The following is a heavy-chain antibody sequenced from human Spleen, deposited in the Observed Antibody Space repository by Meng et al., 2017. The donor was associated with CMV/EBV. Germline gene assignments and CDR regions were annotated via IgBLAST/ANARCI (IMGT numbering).Heavy chain of an antibody. Sequence: GGSLRLSCATSGFNFRIYGMHWVRHLPGKGLEWVAFIRYDGSNKYYADSVKGRFTISRDNSKNTLSLQMSSLRAEDTAAYFCARGYYCRSTSCYSPYYFDYWGQGTLVTVSS. D-gene: IGHD2-2*02. CDR1: GFNFRIYG. V-gene: IGHV3-30*02. J-gene: IGHJ4*02. CDR2: IRYDGSNK. CDR3: ARGYYCRSTSCYSPYYFDY.